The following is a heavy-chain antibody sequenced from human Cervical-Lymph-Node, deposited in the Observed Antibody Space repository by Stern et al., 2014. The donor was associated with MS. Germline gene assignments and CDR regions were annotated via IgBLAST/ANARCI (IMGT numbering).Heavy chain of an antibody. CDR3: ARLGAAGGTAY. CDR2: ISHSGNT. D-gene: IGHD1-26*01. Sequence: QLQLQESGPGLLKPSETLSLTCSVSGGSISSSYWSWIRQPPGKGLEWIGYISHSGNTNYNPSLKSRAPIPVDTPKTQFPLSLTSVTAADTAVYFCARLGAAGGTAYWGQGTLVTVSS. CDR1: GGSISSSY. J-gene: IGHJ4*02. V-gene: IGHV4-4*08.